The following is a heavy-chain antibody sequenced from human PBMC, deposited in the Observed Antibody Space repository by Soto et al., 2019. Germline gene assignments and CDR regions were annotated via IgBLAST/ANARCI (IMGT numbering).Heavy chain of an antibody. CDR1: GFSFRSYT. J-gene: IGHJ4*02. V-gene: IGHV3-23*01. D-gene: IGHD2-21*02. CDR3: TTWLTAHFDY. Sequence: PGGSLGLCCAASGFSFRSYTLNWVRRAPGKGLEWVATSSDRRTGNTHYSDSVRGRFTLSRDYSRNILFLQMDSLRADDTALYYCTTWLTAHFDYWGRGTQVTVSS. CDR2: SSDRRTGNT.